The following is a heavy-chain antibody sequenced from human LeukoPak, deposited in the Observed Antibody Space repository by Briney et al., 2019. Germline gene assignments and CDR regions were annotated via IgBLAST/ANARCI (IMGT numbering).Heavy chain of an antibody. Sequence: PSETLSLTCAVYGGSFSGYYWSWIRQPPGKGLEWIGEINHSGSTNYNPSLKSRVTISVDTSKNQFSLKLSCVTAADTAVYYCARGWNGYSYGYLRWPDAFDIWGQGTMVTVSS. CDR2: INHSGST. J-gene: IGHJ3*02. CDR3: ARGWNGYSYGYLRWPDAFDI. V-gene: IGHV4-34*01. CDR1: GGSFSGYY. D-gene: IGHD5-18*01.